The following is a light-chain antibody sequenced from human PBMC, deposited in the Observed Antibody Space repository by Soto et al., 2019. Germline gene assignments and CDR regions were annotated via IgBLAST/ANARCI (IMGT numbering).Light chain of an antibody. V-gene: IGKV3-11*01. Sequence: EIVMTQSPATLSVSPGERATLSCRASQSISNYLAWYQQKPGQAPRLLIYDASNRATGIPARFSGSGSGTDFTLTISSLEPEDFAVYFCQQRYDWPWTFGLGTKVDIK. CDR3: QQRYDWPWT. J-gene: IGKJ1*01. CDR2: DAS. CDR1: QSISNY.